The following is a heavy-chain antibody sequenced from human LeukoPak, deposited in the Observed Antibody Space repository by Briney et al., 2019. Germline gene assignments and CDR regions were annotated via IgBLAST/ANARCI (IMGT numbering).Heavy chain of an antibody. CDR2: INHSGST. V-gene: IGHV4-34*01. D-gene: IGHD6-19*01. Sequence: SSETLSLTCAVYGGSFSGYYWSWIRQPPGKGLEWIGEINHSGSTNYNPSLKSRVTISVDTSKNQFSLKLSSVTAADTAVYYCARHLSVWLVPGWGQGTLVTVSS. CDR3: ARHLSVWLVPG. CDR1: GGSFSGYY. J-gene: IGHJ4*02.